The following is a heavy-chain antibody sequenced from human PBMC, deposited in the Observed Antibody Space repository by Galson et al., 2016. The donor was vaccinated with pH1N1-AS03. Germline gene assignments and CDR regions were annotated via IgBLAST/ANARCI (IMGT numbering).Heavy chain of an antibody. Sequence: SLRLSCAAFGFTFRIHEMNWVRQAPGKGLEWVAYISDSGGARYHADSVKGRFTISRDNDRKSLYLQMNSLRVEDTAIDYCARDLKWGFGGGLTYGMDVWGQGTTVTVSS. CDR2: ISDSGGAR. D-gene: IGHD5-12*01. CDR3: ARDLKWGFGGGLTYGMDV. V-gene: IGHV3-48*03. J-gene: IGHJ6*02. CDR1: GFTFRIHE.